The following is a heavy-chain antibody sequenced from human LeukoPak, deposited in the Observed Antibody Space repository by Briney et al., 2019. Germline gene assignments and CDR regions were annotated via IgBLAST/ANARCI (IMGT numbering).Heavy chain of an antibody. CDR3: ARVRITMVRGVIITPNNWFDP. CDR1: GYTFTSYY. Sequence: GASVKVSCKASGYTFTSYYMHWVRQAPGQGLEWMGIINPSGGSTSYAQKFQGRVTMTRDTSTSTVYMELRSLRSDDTAVYYCARVRITMVRGVIITPNNWFDPWGQGTLVTVSS. J-gene: IGHJ5*02. CDR2: INPSGGST. D-gene: IGHD3-10*01. V-gene: IGHV1-46*01.